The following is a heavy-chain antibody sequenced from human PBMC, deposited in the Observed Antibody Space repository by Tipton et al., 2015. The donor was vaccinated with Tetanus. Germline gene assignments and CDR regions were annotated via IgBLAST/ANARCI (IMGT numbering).Heavy chain of an antibody. V-gene: IGHV4-39*01. CDR1: GGSINSGTFY. CDR2: IYYNGNT. J-gene: IGHJ5*02. Sequence: TLFLTCTVSGGSINSGTFYWDWIRQTPGKGLEWIGNIYYNGNTLQNPSLKSRVTMSLDKSKNQFSLKLRSVTAADTAFYYCARTAVNWFDPWGQGILVTVSS. CDR3: ARTAVNWFDP. D-gene: IGHD2-21*02.